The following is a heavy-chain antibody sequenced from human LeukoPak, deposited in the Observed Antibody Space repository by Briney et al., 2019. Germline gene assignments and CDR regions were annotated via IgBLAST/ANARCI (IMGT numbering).Heavy chain of an antibody. Sequence: GGSLRLSCAASGFTFSSYSMNWIRQAPGKGLEWVSSISSSSSYIYYADSVKGRFTISRDNAKNSLYLQMNSLRAEDTAVYYCARVSITGVDYWGQGTLVTVSS. V-gene: IGHV3-21*01. D-gene: IGHD7-27*01. CDR1: GFTFSSYS. J-gene: IGHJ4*02. CDR3: ARVSITGVDY. CDR2: ISSSSSYI.